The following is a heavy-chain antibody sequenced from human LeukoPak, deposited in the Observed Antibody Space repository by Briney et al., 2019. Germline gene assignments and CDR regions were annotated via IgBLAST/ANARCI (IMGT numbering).Heavy chain of an antibody. V-gene: IGHV4-4*09. Sequence: SETLSLTCTVSGVSISSYYWSWIRQPPGKGLEWIGDIYTSGSTNHNPSLKVRVTISVDTSKNQFSLKLSSVTAADTAVYYCARHVSTSESENFDYWGQGTLVTVSS. D-gene: IGHD3-10*02. CDR2: IYTSGST. J-gene: IGHJ4*02. CDR1: GVSISSYY. CDR3: ARHVSTSESENFDY.